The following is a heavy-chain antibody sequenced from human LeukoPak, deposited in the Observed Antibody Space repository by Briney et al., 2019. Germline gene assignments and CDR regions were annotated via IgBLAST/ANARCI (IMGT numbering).Heavy chain of an antibody. CDR3: TRGPRPLRYCSGGSCPSYYSGMDV. Sequence: GGSLRLSCATSGFTFSSYAMNWVRQAPGKGLECVSFISTSGDFTYYAASVKGRFTVSRDNSKNTLYLQMNSLRVEDTAVYSCTRGPRPLRYCSGGSCPSYYSGMDVWGLGNPGHRLL. CDR1: GFTFSSYA. J-gene: IGHJ6*02. D-gene: IGHD2-15*01. CDR2: ISTSGDFT. V-gene: IGHV3-23*01.